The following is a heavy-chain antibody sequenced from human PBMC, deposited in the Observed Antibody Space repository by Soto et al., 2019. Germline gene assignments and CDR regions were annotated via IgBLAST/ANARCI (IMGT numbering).Heavy chain of an antibody. CDR3: ARGLSFRGDFDV. D-gene: IGHD2-21*02. CDR1: GGSISSSSW. Sequence: HLQESGPGLVKPSGTLSLTCDVSGGSISSSSWCTWVRQSPGKGLEWIGEIYHAGSPNYNPSFQSRVTILADKSKNHFSLRLTSVTAADTAIYYCARGLSFRGDFDVWGQGTTVTVSS. J-gene: IGHJ3*01. V-gene: IGHV4-4*02. CDR2: IYHAGSP.